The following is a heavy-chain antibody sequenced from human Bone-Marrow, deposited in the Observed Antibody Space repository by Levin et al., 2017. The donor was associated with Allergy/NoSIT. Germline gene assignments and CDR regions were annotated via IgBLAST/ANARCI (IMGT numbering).Heavy chain of an antibody. CDR1: GGSISSYY. CDR2: IYTSGST. Sequence: SETLSLTCIVSGGSISSYYWSWIRQPAGKGLEWIGRIYTSGSTNYNPSLKSRVTMSIDTSKNQFSLKLRSVTAEDTAVYYCVRVAPQAVAAHYFDYWGQGTLVTVFS. J-gene: IGHJ4*02. V-gene: IGHV4-4*07. D-gene: IGHD6-19*01. CDR3: VRVAPQAVAAHYFDY.